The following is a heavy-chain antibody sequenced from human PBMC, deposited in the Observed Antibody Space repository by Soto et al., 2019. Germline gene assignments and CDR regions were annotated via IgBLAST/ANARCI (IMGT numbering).Heavy chain of an antibody. CDR1: GYTFTSYG. Sequence: QVQLVQSGPEVKKPGALVTVSCKASGYTFTSYGISWVRQAPGQGLEWMGWISAYSGNTKYAQQLQGRVTMTTDASTSTAYMEVRSLRSADTAVYYCARVHYYGSGTLRFFDSWGQGTLVTVSS. CDR3: ARVHYYGSGTLRFFDS. V-gene: IGHV1-18*01. J-gene: IGHJ4*02. CDR2: ISAYSGNT. D-gene: IGHD3-10*01.